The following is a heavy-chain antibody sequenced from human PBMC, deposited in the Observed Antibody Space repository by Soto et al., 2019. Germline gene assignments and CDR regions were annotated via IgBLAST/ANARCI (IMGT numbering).Heavy chain of an antibody. Sequence: QLQLQESGPGLVKPSETLSLTCTVSGGSISSSSYYWGWIRQPPGKGLEWIGSIYYSGSTYYNPSLKSRVTIYVDTSKNQFSLKLSAVTAADTAVYYCAILYGDYKSNWFDPWGQGTLVTVSS. D-gene: IGHD4-17*01. V-gene: IGHV4-39*01. CDR2: IYYSGST. CDR3: AILYGDYKSNWFDP. CDR1: GGSISSSSYY. J-gene: IGHJ5*02.